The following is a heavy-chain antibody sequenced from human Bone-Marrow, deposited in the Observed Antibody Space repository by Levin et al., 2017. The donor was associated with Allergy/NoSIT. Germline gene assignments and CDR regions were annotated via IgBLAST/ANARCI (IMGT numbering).Heavy chain of an antibody. CDR1: GFTFNDFV. CDR2: VSEDGRSE. J-gene: IGHJ4*02. V-gene: IGHV3-30*04. Sequence: PGESLKISCTASGFTFNDFVMHWVRQAPGEGLEWVAAVSEDGRSEYYADSVKGRFTISRDNSKNTLYLQMNSPRTEDTAVYFCTGPRYYFDSWGQGTLVTVSS. CDR3: TGPRYYFDS. D-gene: IGHD3-9*01.